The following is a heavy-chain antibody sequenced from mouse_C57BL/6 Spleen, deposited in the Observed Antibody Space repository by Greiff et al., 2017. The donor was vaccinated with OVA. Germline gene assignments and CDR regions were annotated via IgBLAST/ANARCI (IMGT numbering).Heavy chain of an antibody. CDR3: ARSPFYYYAMDY. J-gene: IGHJ4*01. Sequence: SGAELVRPGTSVKVSCKASGYAFTNYLIEWVKQRPGQGLEWIGVINPGSGGTNYNEKFKGKATLTADKSSSTAYMQLSSLTSEDSAVYFCARSPFYYYAMDYWGQGTSVTVSS. CDR2: INPGSGGT. CDR1: GYAFTNYL. V-gene: IGHV1-54*01.